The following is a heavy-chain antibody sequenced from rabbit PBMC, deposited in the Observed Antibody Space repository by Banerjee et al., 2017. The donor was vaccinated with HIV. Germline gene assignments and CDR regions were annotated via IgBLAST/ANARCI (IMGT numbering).Heavy chain of an antibody. CDR3: ARTGYGGYGYKL. CDR1: GFSFSNTYV. V-gene: IGHV1S40*01. CDR2: INTSSGDT. D-gene: IGHD6-1*01. Sequence: QSLEESGGDLVKPGASLTLTCTASGFSFSNTYVMCWVRQAPGKGLEWIACINTSSGDTVYASWAKGRFTISSHNAQNTLYLQLNSLTAADTATYFCARTGYGGYGYKLWGQGTLVT. J-gene: IGHJ3*01.